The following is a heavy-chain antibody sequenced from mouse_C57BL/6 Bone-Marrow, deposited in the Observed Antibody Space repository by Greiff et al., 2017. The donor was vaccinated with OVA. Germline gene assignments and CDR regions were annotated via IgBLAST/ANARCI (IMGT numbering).Heavy chain of an antibody. V-gene: IGHV10-1*01. CDR3: LSPLGTY. J-gene: IGHJ3*01. CDR2: IRSKSNNYAT. CDR1: GFSFNTYA. Sequence: EVKLVESGGGLVQPKGSLKLSCAASGFSFNTYAMNWVRQAPGKGLEWVARIRSKSNNYATYYDDSVKDRFTISRDESESMLYLQMNNLKTDDAAMYYCLSPLGTYWGQGTLVTVSA. D-gene: IGHD3-3*01.